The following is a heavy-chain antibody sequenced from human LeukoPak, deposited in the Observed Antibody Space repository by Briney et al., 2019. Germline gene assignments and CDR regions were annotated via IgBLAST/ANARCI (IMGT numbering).Heavy chain of an antibody. V-gene: IGHV3-9*01. D-gene: IGHD6-19*01. J-gene: IGHJ4*02. Sequence: GGSLRLSCEVSGVIFEQYGMHWVRQAPGKGLEWVTGISWNGVTINYGDSVKGRFTISRDNAKSFLYLQMNSLRPEDTALYYCVKDISGWSYFDYWGQGTRVTVSP. CDR1: GVIFEQYG. CDR3: VKDISGWSYFDY. CDR2: ISWNGVTI.